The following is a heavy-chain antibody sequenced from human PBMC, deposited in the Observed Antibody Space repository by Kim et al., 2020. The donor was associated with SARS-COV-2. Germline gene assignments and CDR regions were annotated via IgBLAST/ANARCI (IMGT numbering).Heavy chain of an antibody. CDR2: VFYSGGT. D-gene: IGHD6-6*01. CDR3: ARHGRPAHPFDY. CDR1: GGSISNDASY. Sequence: SETLSLTCTVSGGSISNDASYWDWIRQPPGKGLEWIGCVFYSGGTYYNPSLKSRVTISVDTANNQFSLNLNFVTAADTAVYYCARHGRPAHPFDYWGQGNLVTVSS. J-gene: IGHJ4*02. V-gene: IGHV4-39*01.